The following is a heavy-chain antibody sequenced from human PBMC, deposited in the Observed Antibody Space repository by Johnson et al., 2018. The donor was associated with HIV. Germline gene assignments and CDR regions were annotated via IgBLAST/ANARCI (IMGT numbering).Heavy chain of an antibody. Sequence: QVQLVESGGGWVKPGGSLRLSCAASGFSFSDYYMSWIRQAPGKGLEWVSYISSSRSTIYYADSVKGRFTISRDNSKDTLYLEMNSLRAEDTAVYYCAKDLMYNWNDVGAFDIWGQGTMVTVSS. V-gene: IGHV3-11*04. CDR3: AKDLMYNWNDVGAFDI. J-gene: IGHJ3*02. CDR1: GFSFSDYY. D-gene: IGHD1-1*01. CDR2: ISSSRSTI.